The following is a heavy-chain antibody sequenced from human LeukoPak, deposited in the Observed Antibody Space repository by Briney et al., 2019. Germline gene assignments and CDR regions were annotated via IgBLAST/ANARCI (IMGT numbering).Heavy chain of an antibody. D-gene: IGHD3-9*01. CDR3: ARDHYGIYY. V-gene: IGHV3-7*01. CDR1: GFNCSSHW. CDR2: INPDGSEK. Sequence: GGSLRLSCEASGFNCSSHWRSWGRQAPGKGLEWVASINPDGSEKYYVDSVKGRFTISRDNAQNSLYLQLNSLRAEYTAMYYCARDHYGIYYWGQGTLVTVSS. J-gene: IGHJ4*02.